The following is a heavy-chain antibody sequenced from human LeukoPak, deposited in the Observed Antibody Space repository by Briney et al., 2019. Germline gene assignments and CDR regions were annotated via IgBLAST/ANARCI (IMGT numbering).Heavy chain of an antibody. CDR2: IIPIFGTA. V-gene: IGHV1-69*13. D-gene: IGHD6-13*01. CDR3: AADDSKYSSSWDWFDP. CDR1: GGTFSSYA. J-gene: IGHJ5*02. Sequence: SVKVSCKASGGTFSSYAISWVRQAPGQGLEWMGGIIPIFGTANYAQKFQGRVTITADESTSTAYMELSSLRSEDTAVYYCAADDSKYSSSWDWFDPWGQGTLVTVSS.